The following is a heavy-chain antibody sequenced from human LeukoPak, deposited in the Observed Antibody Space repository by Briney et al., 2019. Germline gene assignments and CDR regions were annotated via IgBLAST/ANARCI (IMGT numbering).Heavy chain of an antibody. CDR3: AKRSGYTTGWFFDF. V-gene: IGHV3-23*01. Sequence: GGSLRLSCAASGFSFSSYAMSWVRQAPGKGLEWVSSISGSGDNTYYAESVKGRSTISRDNSKNTLFLQMNSLRAEDTAVFYCAKRSGYTTGWFFDFWGQGTLVTVSS. J-gene: IGHJ4*02. CDR2: ISGSGDNT. CDR1: GFSFSSYA. D-gene: IGHD6-19*01.